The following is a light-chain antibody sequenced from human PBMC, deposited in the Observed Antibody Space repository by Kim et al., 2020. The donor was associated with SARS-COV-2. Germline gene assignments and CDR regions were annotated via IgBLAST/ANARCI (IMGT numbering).Light chain of an antibody. V-gene: IGLV4-60*03. Sequence: SVMLTCTLRRGHSSYITGWRQQQPGKAPRYLMKVEGSGSYNKGSGVPARFSGASSGADRYLTISNLHSEDEADYYCETWDSNNPVVFGGGTQLTVL. CDR2: VEGSGSY. CDR1: RGHSSYI. CDR3: ETWDSNNPVV. J-gene: IGLJ2*01.